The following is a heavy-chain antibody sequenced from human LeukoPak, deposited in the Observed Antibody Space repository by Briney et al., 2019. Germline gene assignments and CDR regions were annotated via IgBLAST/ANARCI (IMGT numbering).Heavy chain of an antibody. D-gene: IGHD4-11*01. J-gene: IGHJ4*01. V-gene: IGHV3-74*01. Sequence: GGSLRLSCAASGFTFSRYWMHWVRQAPGKGLVWVSRINTDGRTITYADSVKGRFTISRDDAKNTLYLQMNSLRAEDTAVYYCVRSAFLTTEFYFDYWGHGTLVTVSS. CDR2: INTDGRTI. CDR3: VRSAFLTTEFYFDY. CDR1: GFTFSRYW.